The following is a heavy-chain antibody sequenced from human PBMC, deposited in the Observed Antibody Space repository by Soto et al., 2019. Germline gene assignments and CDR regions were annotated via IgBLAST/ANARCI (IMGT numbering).Heavy chain of an antibody. Sequence: QLQLQESGPGLVKPSETLSLTCSVSGGSISSSRYYWDWIRQPPGKGLEWIGSIYYSGNTNYNPSLKSRVTMSVDTSKNQFSLKLSSVAAADTAVYYCARRKLYCSGGSCWFDPWGQGTLVTVSS. CDR3: ARRKLYCSGGSCWFDP. CDR2: IYYSGNT. V-gene: IGHV4-39*01. J-gene: IGHJ5*02. D-gene: IGHD2-15*01. CDR1: GGSISSSRYY.